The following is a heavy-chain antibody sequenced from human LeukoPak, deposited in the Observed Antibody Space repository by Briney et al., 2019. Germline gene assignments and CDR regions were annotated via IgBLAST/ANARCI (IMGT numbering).Heavy chain of an antibody. D-gene: IGHD4-23*01. Sequence: SVKVSCKASGGTFSSYAISWVRQAPGQGLEWMGGIIPIFGTANYAQKFQGRVTMTRNTSISTAYMELSSLRSEDTAVYYCARGFGGLAYAFDIWGQGTMVTVSS. CDR1: GGTFSSYA. J-gene: IGHJ3*02. CDR3: ARGFGGLAYAFDI. CDR2: IIPIFGTA. V-gene: IGHV1-69*05.